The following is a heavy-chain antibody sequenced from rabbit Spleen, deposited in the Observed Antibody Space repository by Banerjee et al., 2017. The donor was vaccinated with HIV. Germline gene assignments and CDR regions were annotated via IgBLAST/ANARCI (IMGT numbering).Heavy chain of an antibody. CDR1: GFSFSGRDV. D-gene: IGHD1-1*01. J-gene: IGHJ4*01. Sequence: QEQLEESGGGLVKPEGSLTLTCKASGFSFSGRDVMCWVRQAPGKGLEWIACINIVTGKSVYASWAKGRFTMSRTSSTTVTLQMTSLTAADTATYFCARDLVAVIGWNFNLWGPGTLVTVS. CDR3: ARDLVAVIGWNFNL. CDR2: INIVTGKS. V-gene: IGHV1S45*01.